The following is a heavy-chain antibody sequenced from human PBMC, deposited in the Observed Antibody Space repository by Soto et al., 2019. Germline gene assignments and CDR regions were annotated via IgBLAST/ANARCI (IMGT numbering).Heavy chain of an antibody. CDR2: INHSRST. V-gene: IGHV4-34*01. CDR3: ARGGPGYCSGGSCYQRAFDY. J-gene: IGHJ4*02. Sequence: QVQLQQWGAGLLKPSETLSLTCAVYGGSFSGYYWSWIRQPPGKGLEWIGEINHSRSTNYNPSLKSRVTISVDTSKNQFSLKLSSVTAADTAVYYCARGGPGYCSGGSCYQRAFDYWGQGTLVTVSS. CDR1: GGSFSGYY. D-gene: IGHD2-15*01.